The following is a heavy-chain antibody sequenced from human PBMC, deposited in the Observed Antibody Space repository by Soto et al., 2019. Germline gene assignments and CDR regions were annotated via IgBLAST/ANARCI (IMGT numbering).Heavy chain of an antibody. J-gene: IGHJ6*02. D-gene: IGHD6-19*01. V-gene: IGHV3-30-3*01. Sequence: GWSLRLSCAASGFTCSSYAMHWCRQAPGKGLEWVAVISYDGSNKYYADSVKGRFTISRDNSKNTLYLQMNSLRAEDTAVYYCARGRRSSPTFYGMDVWGQGTTVTVSS. CDR3: ARGRRSSPTFYGMDV. CDR1: GFTCSSYA. CDR2: ISYDGSNK.